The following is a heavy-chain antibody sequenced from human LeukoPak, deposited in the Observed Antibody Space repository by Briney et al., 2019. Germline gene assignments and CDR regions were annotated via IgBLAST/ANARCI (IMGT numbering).Heavy chain of an antibody. V-gene: IGHV4-4*07. CDR2: FYVGGVT. Sequence: SETLSLTCIVSGGSITNNYWSWIRQPAGKGLEWIGRFYVGGVTEYNPSPKSRVTVSEDTPKNQFSLRLTSVTAADTAVYYCAREGRDYDGSGYYGFDYWGRGTLVTVSS. D-gene: IGHD3-22*01. CDR1: GGSITNNY. J-gene: IGHJ4*02. CDR3: AREGRDYDGSGYYGFDY.